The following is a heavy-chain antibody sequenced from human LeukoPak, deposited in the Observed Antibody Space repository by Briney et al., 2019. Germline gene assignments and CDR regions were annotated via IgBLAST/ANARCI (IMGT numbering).Heavy chain of an antibody. D-gene: IGHD3-22*01. V-gene: IGHV4-34*01. CDR3: ARDTPNSSGYYAWFDP. CDR1: GGSFSGYY. Sequence: SETLSLTCAVYGGSFSGYYWSWIRQPPGKGLEWIGEIDHSGSTNYNPSLKSRVTISVDTSKNQFSLKLSSVTAADTAVYYCARDTPNSSGYYAWFDPWGQGTLVTVSS. J-gene: IGHJ5*02. CDR2: IDHSGST.